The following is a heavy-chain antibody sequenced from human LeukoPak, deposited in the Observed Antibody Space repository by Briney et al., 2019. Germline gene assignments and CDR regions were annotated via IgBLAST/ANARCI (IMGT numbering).Heavy chain of an antibody. CDR2: IYHSGST. CDR3: ARHARHAPFDY. Sequence: SETLSLTCAVSGYSISSGYYWSWIRQPPGKGLEWIGSIYHSGSTYYNPSLKSRVTISVDTSKNQFSLKLSSVTAADTAVYYCARHARHAPFDYWGQGTLVTVSS. D-gene: IGHD2-2*01. CDR1: GYSISSGYY. J-gene: IGHJ4*02. V-gene: IGHV4-38-2*01.